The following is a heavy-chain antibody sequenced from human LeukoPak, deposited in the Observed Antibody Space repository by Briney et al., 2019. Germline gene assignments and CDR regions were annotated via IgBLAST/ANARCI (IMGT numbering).Heavy chain of an antibody. V-gene: IGHV3-23*01. D-gene: IGHD2-2*01. CDR2: ISGSGGST. CDR3: AKGGRPYYSSTSCGVSPLDY. CDR1: GFTFSSYG. Sequence: GGSLRLSCAASGFTFSSYGMSWVRQAPGKGLEWVSAISGSGGSTYYADSVKGRFTISRDNSKNTLYLQMNSLRAEDTAVYYCAKGGRPYYSSTSCGVSPLDYWGQGTLVTVSS. J-gene: IGHJ4*02.